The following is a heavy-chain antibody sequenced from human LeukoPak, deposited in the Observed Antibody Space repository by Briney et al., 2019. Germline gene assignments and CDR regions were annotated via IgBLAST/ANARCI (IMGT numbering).Heavy chain of an antibody. CDR3: ARRPYYYDSLDY. CDR2: IRYDGSNK. D-gene: IGHD3-22*01. Sequence: PGGSLRLSCAASGFTFSRYGMHWVRQAPGKGLEWVAFIRYDGSNKYYADSVKGRFTISRDNSKNTLYLQMNGLRVEDTAVYYCARRPYYYDSLDYWGQGTLVTVSS. J-gene: IGHJ4*02. V-gene: IGHV3-30*02. CDR1: GFTFSRYG.